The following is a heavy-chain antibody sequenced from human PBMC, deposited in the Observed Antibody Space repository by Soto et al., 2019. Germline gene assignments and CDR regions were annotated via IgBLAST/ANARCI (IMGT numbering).Heavy chain of an antibody. J-gene: IGHJ4*02. CDR2: ISKDGLDR. CDR1: GFTFSDFG. Sequence: TGGSLRLSCVVSGFTFSDFGMHWVRQSPGEGLAWVASISKDGLDRYYSESVKGRFTISRDDSKNTVFLQMNSLKVEDPAAYFCASPREGQWLVFDHWGQITLVTVSS. V-gene: IGHV3-30*19. CDR3: ASPREGQWLVFDH. D-gene: IGHD6-19*01.